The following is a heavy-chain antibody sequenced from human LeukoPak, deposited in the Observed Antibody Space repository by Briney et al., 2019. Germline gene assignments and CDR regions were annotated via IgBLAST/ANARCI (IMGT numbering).Heavy chain of an antibody. D-gene: IGHD3-3*01. CDR2: ISGSGGST. J-gene: IGHJ4*02. V-gene: IGHV3-23*01. CDR3: AKDSAITIFGVVITHGEMDY. CDR1: GFTFSSYA. Sequence: PGGSLRLSCAASGFTFSSYAMSWVRQAPGKGLEWVSAISGSGGSTYYADSVKGRFTISRDNSKNTLYLQMNSLRAEDTAVYYCAKDSAITIFGVVITHGEMDYWGQGTLVTVSS.